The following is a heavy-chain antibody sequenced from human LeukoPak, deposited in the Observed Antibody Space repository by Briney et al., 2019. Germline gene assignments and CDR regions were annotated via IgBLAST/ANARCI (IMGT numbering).Heavy chain of an antibody. Sequence: SETLSLTCAVSGVSFDDYYWSWVRQTPGKGLEWIGEINHSGYTNDSPSLKSRVTLSIDTSRKQFSLNLRSETVADAGIYYCTRMTTGHDYWGQGTLVTVSS. D-gene: IGHD4-17*01. V-gene: IGHV4-34*01. CDR1: GVSFDDYY. J-gene: IGHJ4*02. CDR3: TRMTTGHDY. CDR2: INHSGYT.